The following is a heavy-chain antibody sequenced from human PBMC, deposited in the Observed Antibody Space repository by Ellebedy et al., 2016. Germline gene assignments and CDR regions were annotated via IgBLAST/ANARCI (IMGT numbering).Heavy chain of an antibody. CDR3: ATYAGAPGMSSYYYGMDV. CDR1: GFSFTSYW. CDR2: IYPGDSAT. Sequence: GESLKISXTGSGFSFTSYWIRWVRQPPGKGLEWLWIIYPGDSATRYSASVQGQFTISADKSISTAYLQWSSLKPSNTAMYYCATYAGAPGMSSYYYGMDVWGQGTTVAVSS. V-gene: IGHV5-51*01. J-gene: IGHJ6*02. D-gene: IGHD1-1*01.